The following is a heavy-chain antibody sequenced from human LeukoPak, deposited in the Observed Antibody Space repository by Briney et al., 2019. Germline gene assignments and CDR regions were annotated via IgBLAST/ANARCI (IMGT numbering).Heavy chain of an antibody. J-gene: IGHJ3*02. Sequence: GGSLRLSCAASGFTFSSYAMSWVRQAPGKGLEWVSAISGSGSTIYYADSVKGRFTISRDNAKNSLYLQMNSLRAEDTAVYYCARGGTAMVTSAAFDIWGQGTMVTVSS. CDR2: ISGSGSTI. CDR1: GFTFSSYA. V-gene: IGHV3-23*01. D-gene: IGHD5-18*01. CDR3: ARGGTAMVTSAAFDI.